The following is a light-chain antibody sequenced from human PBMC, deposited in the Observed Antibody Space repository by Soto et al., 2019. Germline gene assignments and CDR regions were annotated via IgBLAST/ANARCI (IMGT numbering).Light chain of an antibody. CDR1: NIGSKS. CDR2: HDS. V-gene: IGLV3-21*02. J-gene: IGLJ3*02. CDR3: QVWDSYSDHVV. Sequence: SYELTQPPSVSVAPGQTARITCGETNIGSKSVHWYQQKPGQAPVLVVSHDSDRPSGIPERFSGSNSGNTATLTISRVDAGDEAAYFCQVWDSYSDHVVFGGGTKVTVL.